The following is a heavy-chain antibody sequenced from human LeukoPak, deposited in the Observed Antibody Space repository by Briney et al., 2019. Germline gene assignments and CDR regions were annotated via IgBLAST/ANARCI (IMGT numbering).Heavy chain of an antibody. D-gene: IGHD6-19*01. CDR1: GFVFSSQD. CDR3: AKDARRSSGWYFFDH. J-gene: IGHJ4*02. Sequence: ARSRRLSCAASGFVFSSQDMGWVRQAPGKWLEWVSAIRDGGSRTYYADSVKGRFTISRDNSKNTRHLQMNSLRAEDTAVYYCAKDARRSSGWYFFDHWGQGTLVTVSS. CDR2: IRDGGSRT. V-gene: IGHV3-23*01.